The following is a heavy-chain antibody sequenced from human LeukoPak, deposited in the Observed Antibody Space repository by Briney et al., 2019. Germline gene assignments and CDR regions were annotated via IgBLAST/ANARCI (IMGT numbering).Heavy chain of an antibody. CDR3: AKALHVGNYLPHWHFHL. CDR1: GFTFISYA. D-gene: IGHD1-7*01. V-gene: IGHV3-23*01. Sequence: GGFLRLSCAASGFTFISYAMSWVRQAPGKGLEWVSAISGSGGSTYYADSVKGRFTISRDNSKNTLFLQMNNLRAEDTAVYYCAKALHVGNYLPHWHFHLWGRGTLVTVSS. CDR2: ISGSGGST. J-gene: IGHJ2*01.